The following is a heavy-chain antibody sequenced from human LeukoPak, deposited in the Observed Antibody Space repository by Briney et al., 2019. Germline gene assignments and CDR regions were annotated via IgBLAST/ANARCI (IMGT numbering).Heavy chain of an antibody. V-gene: IGHV5-51*01. CDR1: GYHFTTFW. CDR3: ARHDVCSSTRCYNTYDI. D-gene: IGHD2-2*02. J-gene: IGHJ3*02. CDR2: IHPGDSDT. Sequence: GESLKISCKGSGYHFTTFWIGWVRQMPGKGLEWMGIIHPGDSDTRYSPSFQGQVTISADKSISTASLQWSSLKASDTAMYYCARHDVCSSTRCYNTYDIWGQGTMVTVSS.